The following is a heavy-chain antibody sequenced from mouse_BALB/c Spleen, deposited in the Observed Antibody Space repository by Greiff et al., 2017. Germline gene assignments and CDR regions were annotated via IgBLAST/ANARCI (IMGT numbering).Heavy chain of an antibody. CDR1: GYTFTSYW. CDR2: IDPSDSYT. J-gene: IGHJ4*01. D-gene: IGHD2-4*01. V-gene: IGHV1S127*01. CDR3: TRRSYYDYDDYYAMGY. Sequence: QVQLQQPGAELVKPGASVKMSCKASGYTFTSYWMHWVKQRPGQGLEWIGVIDPSDSYTSYNQKFKGKATLTVDTSSSTAYMQLSSLTSEDSAVYYCTRRSYYDYDDYYAMGYWGQGTSVTVSS.